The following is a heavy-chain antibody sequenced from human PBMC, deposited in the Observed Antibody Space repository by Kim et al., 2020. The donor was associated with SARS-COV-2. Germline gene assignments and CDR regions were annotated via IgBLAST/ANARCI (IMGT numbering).Heavy chain of an antibody. CDR2: GIP. CDR3: ARSTHGEDY. V-gene: IGHV7-4-1*02. D-gene: IGHD4-17*01. J-gene: IGHJ4*02. Sequence: GIPTYAQGFTGRFVFSLDTSVSTAYLQISSLKAEDTAVYYCARSTHGEDYWGQGTLVTVSS.